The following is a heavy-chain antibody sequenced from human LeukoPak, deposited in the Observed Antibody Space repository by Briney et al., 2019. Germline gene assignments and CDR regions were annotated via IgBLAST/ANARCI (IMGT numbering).Heavy chain of an antibody. CDR3: AKDDFGVVDF. CDR2: ISGSGATI. J-gene: IGHJ4*02. V-gene: IGHV3-48*01. CDR1: GFTFSSYG. Sequence: GGSLRLSCAASGFTFSSYGINWIRQAPGKGLEWVSFISGSGATIYYRDSVRGRFTISRDNAKNSLYLQMNSLRVEDTAVYYCAKDDFGVVDFWGQGTLVTVSS. D-gene: IGHD3-3*01.